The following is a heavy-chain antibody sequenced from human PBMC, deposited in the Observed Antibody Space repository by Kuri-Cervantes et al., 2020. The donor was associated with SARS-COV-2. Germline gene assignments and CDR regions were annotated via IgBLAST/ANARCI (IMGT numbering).Heavy chain of an antibody. Sequence: GESLKISCAVSGFTFSDYAMTWVRQAPGKGLEWVSSIGYGGHYMHYADSVEGRFTISRDDAKNSLYLLMNGLRAEDTAVYYCARETLNWNYVLDYWGQGALVTVSS. J-gene: IGHJ4*02. CDR1: GFTFSDYA. CDR3: ARETLNWNYVLDY. CDR2: IGYGGHYM. V-gene: IGHV3-21*06. D-gene: IGHD1-7*01.